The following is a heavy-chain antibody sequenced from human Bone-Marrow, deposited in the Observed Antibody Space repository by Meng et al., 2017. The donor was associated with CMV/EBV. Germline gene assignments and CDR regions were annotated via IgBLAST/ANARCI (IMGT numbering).Heavy chain of an antibody. V-gene: IGHV3-9*01. CDR2: ISWNSGSI. Sequence: GGSLRLSCAASGFTVSSNYMSWVRQAPGKGLEWVSGISWNSGSIGYADSVKGRFTISRDNAKNSLYLQMNSLRAEDTALYYCAKDLTRVVVMVGDPWGQGNLVTVSS. J-gene: IGHJ5*02. CDR1: GFTVSSNY. CDR3: AKDLTRVVVMVGDP. D-gene: IGHD2-21*01.